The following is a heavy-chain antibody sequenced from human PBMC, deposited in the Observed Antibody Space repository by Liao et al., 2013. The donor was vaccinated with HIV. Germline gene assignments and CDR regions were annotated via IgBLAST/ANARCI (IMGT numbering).Heavy chain of an antibody. V-gene: IGHV4-59*01. CDR3: ARGGGGKGFDS. D-gene: IGHD4-23*01. Sequence: QVHLQESGPGRVKPSETLSLTCSVTGGSFSTYQWTWIRQPPGKGLEWIGHVYNSGSTNYDSSLKSRVTISVDTSKNQFSLRMTYVTAADTAVYYCARGGGGKGFDSWGQGILVTVSS. CDR1: GGSFSTYQ. J-gene: IGHJ4*02. CDR2: VYNSGST.